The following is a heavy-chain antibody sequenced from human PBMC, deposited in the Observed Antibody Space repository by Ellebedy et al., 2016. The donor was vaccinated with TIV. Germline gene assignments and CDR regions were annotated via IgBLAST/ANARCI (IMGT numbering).Heavy chain of an antibody. CDR3: ARDSGRRSRWDTDN. D-gene: IGHD3-10*01. Sequence: PGGSLRLSCAASGFTFSNYALCWVRPAPGKGLEWVSTISGSNTYYADSVRGRLTISRDNSRNTLYLQINSLRAEDTAIYYCARDSGRRSRWDTDNWGQGTQVTVSS. CDR1: GFTFSNYA. V-gene: IGHV3-23*01. J-gene: IGHJ4*02. CDR2: ISGSNT.